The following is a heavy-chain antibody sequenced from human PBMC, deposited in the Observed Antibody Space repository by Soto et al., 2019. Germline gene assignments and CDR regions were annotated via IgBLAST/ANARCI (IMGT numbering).Heavy chain of an antibody. CDR1: GGPINSPDYY. J-gene: IGHJ5*02. D-gene: IGHD6-13*01. V-gene: IGHV4-30-4*01. CDR2: LYFNGGT. CDR3: ARGISKYSSWYEPHTLFDA. Sequence: QVQLQESGPGLVKPSQTLSLTCNVSGGPINSPDYYWSWIRQSPGKGLEWIGYLYFNGGTQYNPSLRTPVRMSLDTSKKHFSLTMRSVTAADTAVYYCARGISKYSSWYEPHTLFDAWGQGALVTVSS.